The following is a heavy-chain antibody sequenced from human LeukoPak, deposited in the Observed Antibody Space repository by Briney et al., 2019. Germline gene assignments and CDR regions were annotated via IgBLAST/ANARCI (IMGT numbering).Heavy chain of an antibody. D-gene: IGHD2-8*02. CDR1: GFTVTTNY. CDR3: ATTGGYWTGIFDR. CDR2: IHGDGRT. V-gene: IGHV3-53*01. Sequence: PGGSLRLSCAASGFTVTTNYMTWVRQAPGKGLEWVSGIHGDGRTYYADSVKGRFTISRDSPKNTLSLQMNSLRAEDTAVYYCATTGGYWTGIFDRWGQGTLVTVSS. J-gene: IGHJ4*02.